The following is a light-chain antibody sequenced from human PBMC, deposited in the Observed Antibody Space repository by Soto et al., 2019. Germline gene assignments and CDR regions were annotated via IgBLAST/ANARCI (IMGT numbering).Light chain of an antibody. CDR1: QSISTF. Sequence: DIQMTQSPSSLSASVGDRVTITCRASQSISTFLNWYQQKPGKAPKLLIYAASTLQTGVPSRFSGSGSGTDFTLTISNLQLEDFATYYCHQTDTIPETFGQGTKVEIK. V-gene: IGKV1-39*01. CDR2: AAS. CDR3: HQTDTIPET. J-gene: IGKJ1*01.